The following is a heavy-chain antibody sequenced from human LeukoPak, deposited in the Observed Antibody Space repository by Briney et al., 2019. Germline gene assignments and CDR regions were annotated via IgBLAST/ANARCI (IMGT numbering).Heavy chain of an antibody. V-gene: IGHV4-61*02. CDR2: IYTSGST. CDR1: GGSISSGSYY. D-gene: IGHD3-10*01. J-gene: IGHJ4*02. Sequence: SQTLSLTCTVSGGSISSGSYYWSWIRQPAGKGLEWIGRIYTSGSTNYNPSLKSRVTISVDTSKNQFSLKLSSVTAADTAVYYCARPLWFGELLPFGYWGQGTLVTVSS. CDR3: ARPLWFGELLPFGY.